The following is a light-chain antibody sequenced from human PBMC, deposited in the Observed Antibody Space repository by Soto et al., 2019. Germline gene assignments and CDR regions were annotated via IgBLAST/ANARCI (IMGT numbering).Light chain of an antibody. Sequence: QSVLTQPASVSGSPGQSITISCTGASSGVGGYSLVSWYQQHPVKAPKLIIYEGTKRPSGVSDRFSGSNSGNTASLTISGLQADDEASYYCCSYARSNVVFGGGTQLTVL. V-gene: IGLV2-23*01. CDR1: SSGVGGYSL. CDR3: CSYARSNVV. CDR2: EGT. J-gene: IGLJ2*01.